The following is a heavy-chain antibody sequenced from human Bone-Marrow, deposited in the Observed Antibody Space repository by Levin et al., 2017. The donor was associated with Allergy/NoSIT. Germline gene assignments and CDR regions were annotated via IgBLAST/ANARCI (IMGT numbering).Heavy chain of an antibody. Sequence: LSLTCAASGFTFSNYGMHWVRQAPGKGLEWVAVIWNDGSNKYYADSVKGRFTISIDNSKNTLYLQMNSLRAEDTAVYYCARVRGDGDYIFDYWGQGTLVTVSS. CDR3: ARVRGDGDYIFDY. CDR2: IWNDGSNK. CDR1: GFTFSNYG. V-gene: IGHV3-33*01. J-gene: IGHJ4*02. D-gene: IGHD4-17*01.